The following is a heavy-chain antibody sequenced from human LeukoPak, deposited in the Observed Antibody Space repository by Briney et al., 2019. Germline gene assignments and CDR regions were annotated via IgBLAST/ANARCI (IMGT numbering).Heavy chain of an antibody. CDR2: ISAYNGNT. V-gene: IGHV1-18*01. D-gene: IGHD3-22*01. J-gene: IGHJ3*02. CDR1: GYTFTSYG. Sequence: ASVKVSCKASGYTFTSYGISWVRQAPGQGLEWMGWISAYNGNTNYAQKLQGRVTKTTDTSTSTAYMELRSLRSDDTAVYYCARTSYYDSSAYPAFDIWGQGTMVTVSS. CDR3: ARTSYYDSSAYPAFDI.